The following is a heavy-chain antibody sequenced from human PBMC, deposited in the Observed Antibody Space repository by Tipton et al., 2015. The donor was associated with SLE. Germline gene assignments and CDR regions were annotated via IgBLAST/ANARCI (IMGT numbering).Heavy chain of an antibody. D-gene: IGHD3-10*01. J-gene: IGHJ4*02. CDR2: IHYSGST. V-gene: IGHV4-39*07. CDR3: ARTEQGTGSYYRLVFEI. Sequence: TLSLTCSVSGGSISTTDHYWGWIRQPPGKGLEWIGSIHYSGSTYDNPSFKSRVTISVDTSKNQFSLKLSSVTAADTAVYYCARTEQGTGSYYRLVFEIWCQGTLVTVSS. CDR1: GGSISTTDHY.